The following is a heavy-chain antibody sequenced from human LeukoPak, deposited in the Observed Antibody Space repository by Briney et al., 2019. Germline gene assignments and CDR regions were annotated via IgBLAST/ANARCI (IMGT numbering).Heavy chain of an antibody. D-gene: IGHD6-19*01. CDR1: GFTFSSYE. V-gene: IGHV3-48*03. J-gene: IGHJ6*02. CDR3: ARHIISEWLVDDYYYYGLDV. CDR2: ISTSGSTI. Sequence: PGGSLRLSCAASGFTFSSYEMSWVRQAPGKGLEGVSYISTSGSTIYYADSVKGRFTISRDNAKNSLYLQMNSLRAEDTAVYYCARHIISEWLVDDYYYYGLDVWGQGTTVTVSS.